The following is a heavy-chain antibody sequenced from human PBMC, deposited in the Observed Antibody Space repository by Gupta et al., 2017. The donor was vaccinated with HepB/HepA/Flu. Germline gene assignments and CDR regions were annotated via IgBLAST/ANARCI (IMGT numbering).Heavy chain of an antibody. J-gene: IGHJ5*02. CDR1: GFTFDDYA. D-gene: IGHD6-19*01. CDR2: ISGDGGST. Sequence: EVQRVESGGGVVQRGGSLRLYCAASGFTFDDYAMRWVRQAPGKGLEWVSLISGDGGSTYYADSVKGLFTISRNNSKNSLYLQMNSLRTEDTALYYSANAYSSGWYGSVNWFDPWGQGTLVTVSS. V-gene: IGHV3-43*02. CDR3: ANAYSSGWYGSVNWFDP.